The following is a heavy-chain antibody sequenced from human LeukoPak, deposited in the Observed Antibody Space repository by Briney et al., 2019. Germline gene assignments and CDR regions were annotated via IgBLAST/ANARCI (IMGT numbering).Heavy chain of an antibody. CDR1: GGSISSHY. CDR2: IYYSGST. J-gene: IGHJ6*02. D-gene: IGHD3-3*01. CDR3: ARRNTYYDFWSGWSGYGMDV. V-gene: IGHV4-59*08. Sequence: PSETLSLTCTVSGGSISSHYWSWIRQPPGKGLEWIGYIYYSGSTNYNPSLKSRVTISVDTSKNQFSLKLSSVTAADTAVYYCARRNTYYDFWSGWSGYGMDVWGQGTTVTVSS.